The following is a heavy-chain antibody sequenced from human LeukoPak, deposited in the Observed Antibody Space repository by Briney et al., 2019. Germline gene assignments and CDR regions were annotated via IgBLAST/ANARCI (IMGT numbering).Heavy chain of an antibody. CDR2: IYSSGTT. J-gene: IGHJ4*02. Sequence: SETLSLTCSVSGGSISSYSWSWIRQPAGKGLEWIGRIYSSGTTNYNASLMSRVTMSLDKSKSQFFLNLTSVTAADTAVYYCARERVDIAMGFDYWGQGSLSLSPQ. CDR3: ARERVDIAMGFDY. D-gene: IGHD5-18*01. V-gene: IGHV4-4*07. CDR1: GGSISSYS.